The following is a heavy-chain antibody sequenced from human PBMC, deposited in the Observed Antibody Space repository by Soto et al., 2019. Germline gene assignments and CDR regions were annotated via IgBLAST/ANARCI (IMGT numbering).Heavy chain of an antibody. D-gene: IGHD3-10*01. V-gene: IGHV3-30*18. CDR1: GFTFSSYG. J-gene: IGHJ4*02. CDR3: AKDLLGTLDY. Sequence: PGGSLRLSCAASGFTFSSYGMHWVRQAPGKGLEWVAVISYDGSNKYYADSVKGRFTISRDNSKNTLYLQMNSLRAEDTAVYYCAKDLLGTLDYWGQGTLVTVSS. CDR2: ISYDGSNK.